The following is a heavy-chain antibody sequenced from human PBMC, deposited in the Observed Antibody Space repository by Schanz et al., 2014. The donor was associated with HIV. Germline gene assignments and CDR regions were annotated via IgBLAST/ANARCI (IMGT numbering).Heavy chain of an antibody. D-gene: IGHD2-15*01. J-gene: IGHJ6*02. CDR3: ARTHYSVVSSRAMDV. Sequence: QVQLVQSGAEVKKPGSSVKVSCKASGGTFSIYAISWVRQAPGQGLEWMGGIIHIFGTTNYAPKFQGRVTINVDESTSTAYMELSSLKSEDTAVYYCARTHYSVVSSRAMDVWAKGPRSPSP. V-gene: IGHV1-69*01. CDR2: IIHIFGTT. CDR1: GGTFSIYA.